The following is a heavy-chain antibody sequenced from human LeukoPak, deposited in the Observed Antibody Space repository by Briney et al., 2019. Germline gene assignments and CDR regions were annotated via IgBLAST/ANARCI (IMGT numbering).Heavy chain of an antibody. D-gene: IGHD6-13*01. J-gene: IGHJ4*02. V-gene: IGHV3-23*01. Sequence: GGSLRLSFAASGFTFSSYAMSWVRQAPGKGLEWVSAISGSGGSTYYADSVKGRFTISSDNSKNTLYLQMNSLRAEDTAVYYCAKARYRSSWSLGTLLDWGQGTLVTVSS. CDR1: GFTFSSYA. CDR3: AKARYRSSWSLGTLLD. CDR2: ISGSGGST.